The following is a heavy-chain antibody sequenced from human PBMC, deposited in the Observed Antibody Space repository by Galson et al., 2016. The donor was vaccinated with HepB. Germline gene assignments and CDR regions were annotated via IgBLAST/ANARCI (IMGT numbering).Heavy chain of an antibody. CDR3: GRDRGVRSIDP. D-gene: IGHD2-8*01. Sequence: SLRLSCAASGFTFSSYWMSWVRQAPGKGLEWVAMIWSDGSSEYYADSVKGRFTISRDNSRNTLYLQMDSLRADDTAVYYCGRDRGVRSIDPWGQGALVTVSS. V-gene: IGHV3-33*08. J-gene: IGHJ5*02. CDR1: GFTFSSYW. CDR2: IWSDGSSE.